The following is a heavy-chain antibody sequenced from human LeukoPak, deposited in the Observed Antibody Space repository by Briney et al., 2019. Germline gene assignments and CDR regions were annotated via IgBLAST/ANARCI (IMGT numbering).Heavy chain of an antibody. CDR3: ASALDYDILTGPAAFDI. CDR1: GITFSNSA. J-gene: IGHJ3*02. Sequence: WGSLRLSCVPSGITFSNSAWSWVRQAPGKGLEWVSTITKSGNKTHNADSVRGLFTISRDKAKNCLYLQMNSLRAGDTAVYYCASALDYDILTGPAAFDIWGQGTMVTVSS. D-gene: IGHD3-9*01. CDR2: ITKSGNKT. V-gene: IGHV3-11*06.